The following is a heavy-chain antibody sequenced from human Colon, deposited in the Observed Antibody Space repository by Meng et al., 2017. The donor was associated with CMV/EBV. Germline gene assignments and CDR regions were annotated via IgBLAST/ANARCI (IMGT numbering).Heavy chain of an antibody. J-gene: IGHJ4*02. V-gene: IGHV1-2*02. D-gene: IGHD5/OR15-5a*01. CDR1: GCPFTIHS. CDR3: ATLSIYDSTISDF. CDR2: MNPNSGDT. Sequence: KASGCPFTIHSIHWVRQAPGRGLEWMGWMNPNSGDTNYAQKFQDRVKMTRDTTVNTAYLDLTSLTSADTAVYYCATLSIYDSTISDFWGQGTLVTVSS.